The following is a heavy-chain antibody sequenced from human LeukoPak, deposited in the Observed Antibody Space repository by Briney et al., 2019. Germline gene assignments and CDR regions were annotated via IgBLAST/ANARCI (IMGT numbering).Heavy chain of an antibody. CDR2: IYYSGST. CDR3: ARAGAYDILTGYYPYGMDV. CDR1: GGSISSGGYY. J-gene: IGHJ6*02. V-gene: IGHV4-31*03. Sequence: PSQTLSLTCTVSGGSISSGGYYWSWIRQPPGKGLEWIGYIYYSGSTYYNPSLKSRVTISVDTSKNQFSLKLSSVTAADTAVYYCARAGAYDILTGYYPYGMDVWGQGTTVTVSS. D-gene: IGHD3-9*01.